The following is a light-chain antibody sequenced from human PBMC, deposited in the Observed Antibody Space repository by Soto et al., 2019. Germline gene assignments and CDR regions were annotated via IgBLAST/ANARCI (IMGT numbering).Light chain of an antibody. CDR1: QSGRND. Sequence: EIVLTQSPATLSLSPGERATLSCRASQSGRNDLVWYHQKPGQAPRVLIYSASNRATGIPARFSGSGSGTDFTLIISSLEPEDFAVYYCQQRTNWPPTFGGGTKLEMK. CDR3: QQRTNWPPT. CDR2: SAS. V-gene: IGKV3-11*01. J-gene: IGKJ4*01.